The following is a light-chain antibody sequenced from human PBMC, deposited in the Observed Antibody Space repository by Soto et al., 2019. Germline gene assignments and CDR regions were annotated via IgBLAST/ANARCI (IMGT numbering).Light chain of an antibody. CDR3: QQAKSLHVN. V-gene: IGKV1-12*01. Sequence: DIQMTQSPSSVSASVGDRVTITCRASQGISNWLAWYQQKPGKAPSLLIHAASSLQSGVPSRFSGSGYGTDFTLTISSLPPEDFATDFCQQAKSLHVNFGDGAKVDI. CDR1: QGISNW. J-gene: IGKJ4*01. CDR2: AAS.